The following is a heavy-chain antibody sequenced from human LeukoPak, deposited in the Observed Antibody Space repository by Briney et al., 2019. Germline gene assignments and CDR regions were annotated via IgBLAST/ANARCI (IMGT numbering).Heavy chain of an antibody. CDR1: GGSISSYY. D-gene: IGHD1-26*01. CDR3: ARMGARDYFDY. J-gene: IGHJ4*02. CDR2: IYYSGST. Sequence: SETLSLTCTVSGGSISSYYWSWIRQSPGKGLEWIGYIYYSGSTNYNPSLKSRATISVDTSKNQLSLKLSSVTAADTAVYYCARMGARDYFDYWGQGTLVTVSS. V-gene: IGHV4-59*01.